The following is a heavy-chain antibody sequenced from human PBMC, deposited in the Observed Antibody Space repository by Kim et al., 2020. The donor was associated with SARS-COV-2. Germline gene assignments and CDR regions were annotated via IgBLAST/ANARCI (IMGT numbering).Heavy chain of an antibody. CDR3: AREANSFDY. J-gene: IGHJ4*02. Sequence: GGTIYPPQFQGRVTVTRDTSTSTSYMELNSLRSEDTAFYYCAREANSFDYWGQGTLVAVSS. CDR2: GGT. V-gene: IGHV1-46*01.